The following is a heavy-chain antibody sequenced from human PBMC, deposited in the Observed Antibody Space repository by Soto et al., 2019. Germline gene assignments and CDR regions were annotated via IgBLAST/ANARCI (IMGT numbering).Heavy chain of an antibody. CDR2: IVPVFGTA. D-gene: IGHD3-10*01. CDR1: GGTFSSLA. V-gene: IGHV1-69*06. CDR3: ARSPGVFDY. J-gene: IGHJ4*02. Sequence: QVQLVQSGTEVKKPGSSVKVSCKASGGTFSSLAISWVRQAPGQGLEWMGGIVPVFGTANYAQKFQDRVTITADKSTSTSYMELSSLRSEDTAVYYCARSPGVFDYWGQGTLVTVSS.